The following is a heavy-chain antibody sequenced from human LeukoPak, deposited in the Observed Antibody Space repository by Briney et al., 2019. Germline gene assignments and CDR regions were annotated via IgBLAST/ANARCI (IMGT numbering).Heavy chain of an antibody. Sequence: PGRSLRLSCAASGFTFSSYAMHWVRQAPGKGLEWVSYTNSRGSTIYYADSVKGRFTISRDNAKNSLYLQMDSLRAEDTAVYYCARGWGSGAMPRTIAFDIWGQGTMVTVSS. CDR3: ARGWGSGAMPRTIAFDI. J-gene: IGHJ3*02. CDR2: TNSRGSTI. CDR1: GFTFSSYA. V-gene: IGHV3-48*03. D-gene: IGHD2-2*01.